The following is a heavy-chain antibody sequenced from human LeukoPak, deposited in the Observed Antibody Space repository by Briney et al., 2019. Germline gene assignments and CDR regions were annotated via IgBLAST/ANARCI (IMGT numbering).Heavy chain of an antibody. V-gene: IGHV4-59*01. CDR1: GGSISSYY. CDR3: AREERANGGSCYRDY. Sequence: SETLSLTCTVSGGSISSYYWSWIRQPPGKGLEWIGYIYYSGSTNYNPSLKSRVTISVDTSKNQFSLKLSSVTAADTAVYYCAREERANGGSCYRDYWGQGTLVTVSS. D-gene: IGHD2-15*01. J-gene: IGHJ4*02. CDR2: IYYSGST.